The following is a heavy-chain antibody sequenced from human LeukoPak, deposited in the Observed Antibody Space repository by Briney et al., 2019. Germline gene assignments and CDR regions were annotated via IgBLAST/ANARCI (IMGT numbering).Heavy chain of an antibody. CDR1: GFTVSSNY. CDR3: AKGARVTIYSRNLDH. J-gene: IGHJ4*02. D-gene: IGHD1-26*01. V-gene: IGHV3-53*05. Sequence: GGSLRLSCAASGFTVSSNYMSWVRQAPGKGLEWVSVIYSGGSTYYADSVKGRFTISRDNSKNTLYLQMNSLRAEDTAVYYCAKGARVTIYSRNLDHWGQGTLVTVSS. CDR2: IYSGGST.